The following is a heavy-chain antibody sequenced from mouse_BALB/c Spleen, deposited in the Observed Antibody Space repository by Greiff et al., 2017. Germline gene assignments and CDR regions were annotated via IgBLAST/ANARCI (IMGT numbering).Heavy chain of an antibody. CDR3: ARTDGNYYFDY. D-gene: IGHD2-1*01. CDR1: GYTFTNYW. V-gene: IGHV1-63*02. CDR2: IYPGGGYT. J-gene: IGHJ2*01. Sequence: QVQLQQSGAELVRPGTSVKISCKASGYTFTNYWLGWVKQRPGHGLEWIGDIYPGGGYTNYNEKFKGKATLTADTSSSTAYMQLSSLTSEDSAVYFCARTDGNYYFDYWGQGTTLTVSS.